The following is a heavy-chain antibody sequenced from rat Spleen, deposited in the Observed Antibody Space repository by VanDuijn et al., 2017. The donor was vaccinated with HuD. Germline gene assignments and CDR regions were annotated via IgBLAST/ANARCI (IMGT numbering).Heavy chain of an antibody. CDR3: AKDGMVGPPFDY. J-gene: IGHJ2*01. D-gene: IGHD3-1*01. V-gene: IGHV2-30*01. CDR2: IWTGGNT. Sequence: QVQLKESGPGLVQPSQTLSLTCTVSGFSLTSYNVHWVRQPTGKGLEWMGVIWTGGNTDYNSALQSRLSISRDTSKSQIFLKMNSLQTEDTATYYCAKDGMVGPPFDYWGQGVMVTVSS. CDR1: GFSLTSYN.